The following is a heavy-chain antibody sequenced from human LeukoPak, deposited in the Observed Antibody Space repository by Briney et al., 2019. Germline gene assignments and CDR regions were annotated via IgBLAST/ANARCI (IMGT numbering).Heavy chain of an antibody. V-gene: IGHV3-53*01. Sequence: GGSLRLSCAASGFTVSSNYMSWVRQAPGRGLEWVSVIYSGGSTYYADSVKGRFTISRDNSKNTLYLQMNSLRAEDTAVYYCARNGSYSAFDYWGQGTLVTVSS. D-gene: IGHD1-26*01. CDR1: GFTVSSNY. J-gene: IGHJ4*02. CDR2: IYSGGST. CDR3: ARNGSYSAFDY.